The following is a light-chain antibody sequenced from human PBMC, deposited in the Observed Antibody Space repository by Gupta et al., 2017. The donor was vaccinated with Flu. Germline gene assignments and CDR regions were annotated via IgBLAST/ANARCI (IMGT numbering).Light chain of an antibody. CDR1: ESLRHVDGKTY. CDR3: WQTKHLPPCT. CDR2: EVS. Sequence: DIVMTQSPLSLPVTLGQPASISCKSSESLRHVDGKTYLYWYLQKPGQSPQVLIYEVSNRFAGVPDRFSGSGWGKDFTLKISQGEAEDVGVYYCWQTKHLPPCTFGQGTKVEIK. V-gene: IGKV2D-29*02. J-gene: IGKJ2*02.